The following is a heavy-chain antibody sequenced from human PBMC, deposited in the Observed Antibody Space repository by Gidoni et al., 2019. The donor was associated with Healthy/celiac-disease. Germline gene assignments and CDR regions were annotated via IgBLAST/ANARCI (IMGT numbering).Heavy chain of an antibody. CDR2: INHSGST. CDR3: ARAQLAARRKNWFDP. CDR1: GGSFSGYY. Sequence: QVQLQQWCAGLLKPSETLSLTCAVYGGSFSGYYWSWIRQPPGKGLEWIGEINHSGSTNYNPSLKSRVTISVDTSKNQFSLKLSSVTAADTAVYYCARAQLAARRKNWFDPWGQGTLVTVSS. D-gene: IGHD6-6*01. J-gene: IGHJ5*02. V-gene: IGHV4-34*01.